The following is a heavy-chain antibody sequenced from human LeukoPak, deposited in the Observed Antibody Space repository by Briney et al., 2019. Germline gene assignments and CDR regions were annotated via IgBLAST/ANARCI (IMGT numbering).Heavy chain of an antibody. Sequence: GGSLRLSCAASGFTFSSYAMSWVRQAPGKGLEWVSAISGSGGSTYYADSVKGRFTISRDNSKNTQYLQMNSLRAEDTAVYYCAKDPSWSGYFDYWGQGTLVTVFS. V-gene: IGHV3-23*01. CDR1: GFTFSSYA. CDR3: AKDPSWSGYFDY. CDR2: ISGSGGST. D-gene: IGHD6-13*01. J-gene: IGHJ4*02.